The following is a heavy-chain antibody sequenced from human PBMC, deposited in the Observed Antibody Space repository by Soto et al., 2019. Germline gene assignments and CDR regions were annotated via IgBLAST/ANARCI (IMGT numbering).Heavy chain of an antibody. D-gene: IGHD3-10*01. V-gene: IGHV1-24*01. J-gene: IGHJ4*02. CDR2: FDPEDGET. Sequence: GASVKVSWKAAGYSFTGYSMHWGRQAPGQGLEWMGGFDPEDGETIYAQKFQGRVTMIEDTSTDTAYMELSSLKSEDTAVYYCATWSRITMVRGYFDYWGQGTLVTVSS. CDR3: ATWSRITMVRGYFDY. CDR1: GYSFTGYS.